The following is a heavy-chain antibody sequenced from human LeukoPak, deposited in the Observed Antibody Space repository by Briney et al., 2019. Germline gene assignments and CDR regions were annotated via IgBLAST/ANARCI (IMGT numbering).Heavy chain of an antibody. V-gene: IGHV3-23*01. D-gene: IGHD3-10*01. Sequence: GGPLRLSCAASGFTFSSYSMTWVRQAPGKGLEWVSTITGSGGSAYYPDSVEGRFTVSRDNSKNRLYLQMNSLRAEDTAVYYCAKENYDSGSYAHWGQGTLVSVSS. CDR2: ITGSGGSA. CDR3: AKENYDSGSYAH. J-gene: IGHJ4*02. CDR1: GFTFSSYS.